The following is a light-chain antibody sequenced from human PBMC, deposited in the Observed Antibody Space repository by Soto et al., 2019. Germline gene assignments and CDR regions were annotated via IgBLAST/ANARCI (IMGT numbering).Light chain of an antibody. CDR3: QWRKTLVS. V-gene: IGKV3-11*01. Sequence: DIVLTQSPATLSLSPGERATLSCNASQSVGTSLAWFQHKPGQAPSLLLYAASNRAAGIPVRFSCSGSETDFILTIISLEPEDFAVYYCQWRKTLVSFGGWTKVEIK. CDR2: AAS. J-gene: IGKJ4*02. CDR1: QSVGTS.